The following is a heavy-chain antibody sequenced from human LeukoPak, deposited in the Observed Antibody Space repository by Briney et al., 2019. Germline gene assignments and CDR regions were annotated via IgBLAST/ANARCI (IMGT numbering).Heavy chain of an antibody. CDR3: ARVRLGVGDAFDI. J-gene: IGHJ3*02. D-gene: IGHD7-27*01. CDR2: SYYCGST. Sequence: PSETLSLTCTVSSGSTSGYYWSWIRQPPGKGLEWIGYSYYCGSTSYSPSLKSRVTILVDTSKSQFSLRLTYVTPADTAVYYCARVRLGVGDAFDIWGQGTMVTVST. CDR1: SGSTSGYY. V-gene: IGHV4-59*01.